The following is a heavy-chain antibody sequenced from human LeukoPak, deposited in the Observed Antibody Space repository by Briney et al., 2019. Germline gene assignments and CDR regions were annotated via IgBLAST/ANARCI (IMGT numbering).Heavy chain of an antibody. CDR2: IYYSGST. Sequence: SETLSLTCTVSGGSISSSNYFWGWIRQPPGKGLEWIGSIYYSGSTYYNPSLKSRVTLSVDTSKNQFSLKLSSVTAADTAVYYCARTRTGRDSAYYCYMDVWGKGTTVTVSS. CDR1: GGSISSSNYF. D-gene: IGHD1/OR15-1a*01. V-gene: IGHV4-39*07. J-gene: IGHJ6*03. CDR3: ARTRTGRDSAYYCYMDV.